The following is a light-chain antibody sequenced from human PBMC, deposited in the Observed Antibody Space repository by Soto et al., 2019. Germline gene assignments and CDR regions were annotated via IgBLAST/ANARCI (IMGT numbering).Light chain of an antibody. CDR2: DVS. CDR3: SSYTSSSTPSYV. V-gene: IGLV2-14*01. J-gene: IGLJ1*01. Sequence: SLLAQPPSVSGSPGQSITISCTGTSSDVVGYNYVSWYQQHPGKPPKLMIYDVSNRPSGDSNRFSGSKSGNTASLTISGLQAEDEADYYCSSYTSSSTPSYVFGTGTKVTVL. CDR1: SSDVVGYNY.